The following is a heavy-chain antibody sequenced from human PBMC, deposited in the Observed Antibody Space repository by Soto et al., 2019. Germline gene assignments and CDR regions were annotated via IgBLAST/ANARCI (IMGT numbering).Heavy chain of an antibody. CDR3: ARSPEKGLRLTQAFDP. CDR1: GGTFSSYA. CDR2: IIPTFGTA. V-gene: IGHV1-69*13. D-gene: IGHD6-6*01. J-gene: IGHJ5*02. Sequence: SVKVSCKASGGTFSSYAISWVRQAPGQGLEWMGGIIPTFGTANYAQKFQGRVTITADESTSTAYMELSSLRSEDTAVYYCARSPEKGLRLTQAFDPWGQGTLVTVSS.